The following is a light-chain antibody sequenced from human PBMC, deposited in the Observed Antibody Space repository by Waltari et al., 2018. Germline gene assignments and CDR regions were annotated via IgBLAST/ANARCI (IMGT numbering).Light chain of an antibody. Sequence: EFVLTQSPGTLSLSPGERATLSGRASHTISRTYLAWYQQNPGHAPRLLIYDISTRASGVPDRCSGSGAGTEFTLTISRLEHEDSAVYDCQHYGGSPRTFGQGTKVESK. V-gene: IGKV3-20*01. CDR3: QHYGGSPRT. CDR2: DIS. J-gene: IGKJ1*01. CDR1: HTISRTY.